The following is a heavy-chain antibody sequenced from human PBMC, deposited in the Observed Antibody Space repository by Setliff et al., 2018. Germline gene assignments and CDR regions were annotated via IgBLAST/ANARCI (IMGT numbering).Heavy chain of an antibody. J-gene: IGHJ4*02. D-gene: IGHD2-15*01. CDR2: INHSGST. V-gene: IGHV4-34*01. CDR1: GGSFSGYY. CDR3: ARMGCSGGSCYFFYSY. Sequence: PSETLSLTCAVYGGSFSGYYWSWIRQPPGKGLEWIGEINHSGSTNYNPSLKSRVTISVDTSKNQFSLKLSSVTAADTAVYYCARMGCSGGSCYFFYSYWGQGTLVTVS.